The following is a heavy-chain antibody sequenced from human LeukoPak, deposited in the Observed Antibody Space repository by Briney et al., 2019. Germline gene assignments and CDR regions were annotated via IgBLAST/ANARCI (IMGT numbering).Heavy chain of an antibody. CDR2: LSGSGGST. CDR3: AKERVSYSSGWYQDY. CDR1: VFTSSSYA. Sequence: GGSLRLSCAPSVFTSSSYAMSGVRHAPQEGGEWVSPLSGSGGSTYYADSVKSRVTISRDNSKNTLYLQMNSLRAEDTAVYYCAKERVSYSSGWYQDYWGQGTLVTVSS. J-gene: IGHJ4*02. V-gene: IGHV3-23*01. D-gene: IGHD6-19*01.